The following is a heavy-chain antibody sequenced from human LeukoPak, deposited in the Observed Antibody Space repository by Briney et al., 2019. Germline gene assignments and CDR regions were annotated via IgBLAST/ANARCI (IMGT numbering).Heavy chain of an antibody. D-gene: IGHD6-13*01. Sequence: ASVKVSCKASGYTFTSYDINWVRQATGQGLEWMGWMNPNSGNTGYAQKFQGRVTMTGNTSISTAYMELSSLRSEDTAVYYCARGVSIAAALTLGYWGQGTLVTISS. V-gene: IGHV1-8*01. CDR1: GYTFTSYD. J-gene: IGHJ4*02. CDR3: ARGVSIAAALTLGY. CDR2: MNPNSGNT.